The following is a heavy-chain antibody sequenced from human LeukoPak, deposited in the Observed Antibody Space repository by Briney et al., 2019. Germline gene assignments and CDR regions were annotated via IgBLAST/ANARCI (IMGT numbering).Heavy chain of an antibody. Sequence: PGGSLRLSCAGSGFTFSNYWMSWVRQAPGKGLEWVANVKEDGSEKYYVDSVKGRFTISRDNAKNSLFLQMNSLRAEDTAVYYCAKTRSSGWYFEGDYFHYWGQGTLVTVSS. CDR3: AKTRSSGWYFEGDYFHY. CDR1: GFTFSNYW. V-gene: IGHV3-7*01. D-gene: IGHD6-19*01. J-gene: IGHJ4*02. CDR2: VKEDGSEK.